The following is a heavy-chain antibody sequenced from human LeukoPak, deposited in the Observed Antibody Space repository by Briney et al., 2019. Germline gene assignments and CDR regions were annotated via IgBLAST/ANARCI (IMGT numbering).Heavy chain of an antibody. CDR2: INPSGGST. J-gene: IGHJ3*02. V-gene: IGHV1-46*01. CDR3: ARAAHAAVTTYPRPHAFDI. Sequence: ASVKVSCKASGYTFTSYYMHWVRQAPGQGLEWMGIINPSGGSTSYAQKFQGRVTMTRDTSTSTVYMELSSLRSEDTAVYYCARAAHAAVTTYPRPHAFDIWGQGTMVTVSS. D-gene: IGHD4-17*01. CDR1: GYTFTSYY.